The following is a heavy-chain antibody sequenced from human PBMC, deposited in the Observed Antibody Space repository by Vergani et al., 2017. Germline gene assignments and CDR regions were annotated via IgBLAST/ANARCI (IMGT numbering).Heavy chain of an antibody. J-gene: IGHJ3*01. CDR2: INGNSGYI. CDR1: GFTFSVYS. V-gene: IGHV3-21*01. Sequence: EVHLVESGGGLVKPGGSLRLSCGASGFTFSVYSLNWVRQSPGTGLEWISYINGNSGYIYYADSVRGRFTISRDNDKNSLYLDMSSLRAEDTAVYYCVRDVRVSRTWGQGTLVAVSS. CDR3: VRDVRVSRT.